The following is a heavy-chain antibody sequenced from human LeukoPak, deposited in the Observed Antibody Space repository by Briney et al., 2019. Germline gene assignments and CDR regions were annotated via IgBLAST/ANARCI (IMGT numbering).Heavy chain of an antibody. J-gene: IGHJ3*02. CDR1: GGSISSGGYY. CDR2: IYHSGST. Sequence: PQTLSLTCTVSGGSISSGGYYWSWIRQPPGKGLEWIGYIYHSGSTYYNPSLKSRVTISVDTSKNQFSLKLSSVTAADTAVYYCARERGAAAGTDAFDIWGQGTMVTVSS. D-gene: IGHD6-13*01. CDR3: ARERGAAAGTDAFDI. V-gene: IGHV4-30-2*01.